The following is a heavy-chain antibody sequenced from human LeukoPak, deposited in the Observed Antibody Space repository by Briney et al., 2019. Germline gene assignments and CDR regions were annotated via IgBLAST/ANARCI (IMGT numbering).Heavy chain of an antibody. V-gene: IGHV4-59*01. CDR3: ARARCSGGSCSNYYYYYMDV. CDR2: IYYSGST. CDR1: GGSISSYY. J-gene: IGHJ6*03. D-gene: IGHD2-15*01. Sequence: PSETLSLTCTVSGGSISSYYWSWIRQPPGKGLEWIGDIYYSGSTNYNPSLKSRVTISVDTSKNQFSLKLSSVTAADTAVYYCARARCSGGSCSNYYYYYMDVWGKGTTVTVSS.